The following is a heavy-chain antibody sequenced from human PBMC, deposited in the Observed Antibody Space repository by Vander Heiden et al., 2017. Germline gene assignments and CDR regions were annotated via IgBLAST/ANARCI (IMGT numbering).Heavy chain of an antibody. D-gene: IGHD3-16*01. CDR1: GFTFSSYG. J-gene: IGHJ4*02. CDR3: ARDTRYVFDY. Sequence: QVQLVESGGGVVQPGRSLRLSCAASGFTFSSYGMHWVRQAPGKGLEWVAVIWYDGSNKYYADAVKGRFTISRDNSKNTLYLQMNSLRAEDTAVYYCARDTRYVFDYWGQGTLVTVSS. CDR2: IWYDGSNK. V-gene: IGHV3-33*01.